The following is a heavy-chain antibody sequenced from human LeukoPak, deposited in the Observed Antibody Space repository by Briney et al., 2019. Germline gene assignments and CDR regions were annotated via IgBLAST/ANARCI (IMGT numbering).Heavy chain of an antibody. D-gene: IGHD4-17*01. V-gene: IGHV1-2*02. Sequence: ASVKVSCKASGYTFTGYYMHWVRQAPGQGLEWMGWINPNSGGTNYAQKFQGRVTMTRDTSISTAYMELSRLRSDDTAVYYCAKDTWPYGDYGMFDYWGQGTLVTVSS. CDR3: AKDTWPYGDYGMFDY. CDR1: GYTFTGYY. CDR2: INPNSGGT. J-gene: IGHJ4*02.